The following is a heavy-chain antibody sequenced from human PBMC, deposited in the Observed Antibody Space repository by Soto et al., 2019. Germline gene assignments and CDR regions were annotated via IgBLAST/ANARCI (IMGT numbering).Heavy chain of an antibody. Sequence: QVQLVQSGAEVKKPGSSVKVSCKASGGPFSTYVISWVRQAPGQGLEWMGGIIPVFATTNYAQKFQGRVTITADESTRTGYMELNSLRSEDTAVYYCARGRIAGAATDFYYYGMDVWGQGTSVTVSS. CDR3: ARGRIAGAATDFYYYGMDV. CDR2: IIPVFATT. CDR1: GGPFSTYV. D-gene: IGHD1-26*01. V-gene: IGHV1-69*12. J-gene: IGHJ6*02.